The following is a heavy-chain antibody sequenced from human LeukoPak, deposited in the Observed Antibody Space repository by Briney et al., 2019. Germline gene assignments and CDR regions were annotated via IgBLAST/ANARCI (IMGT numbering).Heavy chain of an antibody. CDR3: AKGTQRGNSGWGYFFDQ. CDR2: IDWNSGSI. D-gene: IGHD6-19*01. J-gene: IGHJ4*02. Sequence: GGSLRLSCAASRFTFDDYAMHWVRQAPGKGLEWVSGIDWNSGSIDYAGSVKGRFTISRDNAMNSLYLQMNTLRPEDTALYYCAKGTQRGNSGWGYFFDQWGQGTLVTVSS. V-gene: IGHV3-9*01. CDR1: RFTFDDYA.